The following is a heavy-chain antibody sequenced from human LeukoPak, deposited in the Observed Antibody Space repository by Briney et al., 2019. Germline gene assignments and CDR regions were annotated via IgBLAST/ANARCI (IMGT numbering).Heavy chain of an antibody. CDR3: ARSVPEVQDAFDI. D-gene: IGHD2-2*01. J-gene: IGHJ3*02. V-gene: IGHV1-2*02. CDR2: INPNSGGT. Sequence: VASVKVSCKASGYTFTGYYMHWVRQAPGQGLEWMGWINPNSGGTNYAQKFQGRVTMTRDTSISTAYMELSRLRSDDTAVYYCARSVPEVQDAFDIWGQGTMVTVSS. CDR1: GYTFTGYY.